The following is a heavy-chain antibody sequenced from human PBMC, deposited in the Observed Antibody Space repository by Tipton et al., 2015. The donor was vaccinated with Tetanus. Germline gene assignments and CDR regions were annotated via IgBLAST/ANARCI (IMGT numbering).Heavy chain of an antibody. CDR2: ISESGGST. J-gene: IGHJ6*02. CDR1: GFTFSSYA. D-gene: IGHD5-12*01. CDR3: AKVSGGYDLYYYYGMDV. V-gene: IGHV3-23*01. Sequence: SLRLSCAASGFTFSSYALSWVRQAPGKGLEWVSAISESGGSTYYADSVKGRFTISRDNSKNTLYLQMNSLRAEDTAVYYCAKVSGGYDLYYYYGMDVWGQGTTVTVSS.